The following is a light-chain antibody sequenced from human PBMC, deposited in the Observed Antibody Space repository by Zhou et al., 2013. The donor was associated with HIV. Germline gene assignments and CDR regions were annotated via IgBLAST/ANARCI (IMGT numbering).Light chain of an antibody. V-gene: IGKV1-5*03. CDR1: QNINNW. CDR3: QQFNTSPIT. J-gene: IGKJ5*01. CDR2: KAS. Sequence: DIQMTQSPSTLSASVGDRVTITCRASQNINNWLAWYQQRPGQAPQLLIYKASILESGVPFRFRGSGSATVFTLTIDNLQPEDSATYYCQQFNTSPITFGQGTRLEIK.